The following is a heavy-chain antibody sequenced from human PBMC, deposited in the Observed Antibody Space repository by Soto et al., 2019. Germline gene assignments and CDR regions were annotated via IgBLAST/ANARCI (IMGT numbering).Heavy chain of an antibody. CDR1: GFTFDDYT. CDR2: ISWDGGST. Sequence: GGSLRLSCAASGFTFDDYTMHWVRQAPGKGLEWVSLISWDGGSTYYADSVKGRFTISRDNSKNSLYLQMNSLRTEDTALYYCAKEASTELSCSGGSCGGMDVWGQGATVTVSS. CDR3: AKEASTELSCSGGSCGGMDV. V-gene: IGHV3-43*01. D-gene: IGHD2-15*01. J-gene: IGHJ6*02.